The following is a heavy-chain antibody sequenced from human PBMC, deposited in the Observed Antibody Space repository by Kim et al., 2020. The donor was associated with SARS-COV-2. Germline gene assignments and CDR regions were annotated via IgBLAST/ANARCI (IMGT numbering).Heavy chain of an antibody. V-gene: IGHV1-8*01. Sequence: AQKFQGRVTMTRSTSISTAYMELSSLRSEDTAVYYCASSKYDYYYCGMDVWGQGTTVTVSS. CDR3: ASSKYDYYYCGMDV. J-gene: IGHJ6*02.